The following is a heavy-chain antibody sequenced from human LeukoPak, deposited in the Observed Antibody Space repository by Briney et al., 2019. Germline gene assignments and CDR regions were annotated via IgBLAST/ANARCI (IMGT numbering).Heavy chain of an antibody. CDR1: GGSISSSSYY. CDR3: ATLMRWLRLSLDY. D-gene: IGHD5-12*01. Sequence: SETLSLTCTVSGGSISSSSYYWGWIRQPPGKGLEWIGSIYYSGSTYYNPSLKSRVTISVDTSKNQFSLKLSSVTAADTAVYYCATLMRWLRLSLDYWGQGTLVTVSS. CDR2: IYYSGST. J-gene: IGHJ4*02. V-gene: IGHV4-39*01.